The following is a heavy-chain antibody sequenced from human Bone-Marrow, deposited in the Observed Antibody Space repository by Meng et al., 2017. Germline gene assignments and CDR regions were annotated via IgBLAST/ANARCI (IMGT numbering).Heavy chain of an antibody. V-gene: IGHV3-20*04. D-gene: IGHD3-22*01. CDR3: ARVNTMIVVAADAFDI. Sequence: GESLKISCAASGFTFDDYGMSWVRQAPGKGLEWVSGINWNGGSTGYADSVKGRFTISRDNAKNSLYLQMNSLRAEDTALYYCARVNTMIVVAADAFDIWGQGTMVTVSS. CDR1: GFTFDDYG. CDR2: INWNGGST. J-gene: IGHJ3*02.